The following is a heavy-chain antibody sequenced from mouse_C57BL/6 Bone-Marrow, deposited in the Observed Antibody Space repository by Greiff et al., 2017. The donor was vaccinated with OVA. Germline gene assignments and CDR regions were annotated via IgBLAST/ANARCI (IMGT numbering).Heavy chain of an antibody. CDR2: IDPSDSYT. Sequence: VKLQQPGAELVRPGTSVKLSCKASGYTFTSYWMHWVKQRPGQGLEWIGVIDPSDSYTNYNQKFKGKATLTVDTSSSTAYMQLSSLTSEDSAVYYCARLGALFDDWGQGTTLTVSS. CDR1: GYTFTSYW. V-gene: IGHV1-59*01. CDR3: ARLGALFDD. J-gene: IGHJ2*01. D-gene: IGHD4-1*01.